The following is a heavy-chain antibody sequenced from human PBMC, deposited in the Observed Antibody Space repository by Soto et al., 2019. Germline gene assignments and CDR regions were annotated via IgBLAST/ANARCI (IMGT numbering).Heavy chain of an antibody. CDR3: ARYCSGGSCSTYFDY. D-gene: IGHD2-15*01. CDR1: GGSFSGYY. CDR2: INHSGST. V-gene: IGHV4-34*01. Sequence: QVQLQQWGAGLLKPSETLSLTCAVYGGSFSGYYWSWIRQPPGKGLEWIGEINHSGSTNYNPSLKSRVTISVDTSKNQFSLKLSSVTAADTAVYYCARYCSGGSCSTYFDYWGQGTLVTVSS. J-gene: IGHJ4*02.